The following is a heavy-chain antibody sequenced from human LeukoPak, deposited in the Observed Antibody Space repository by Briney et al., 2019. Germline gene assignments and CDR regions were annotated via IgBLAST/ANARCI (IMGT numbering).Heavy chain of an antibody. CDR1: GFTFGDYA. V-gene: IGHV3-49*03. CDR2: IRSKAYGGTT. CDR3: TRDKDYDFWSGYYTYYYHYMDV. D-gene: IGHD3-3*01. Sequence: GSLRLSCTASGFTFGDYAMSWFRQAPGKGLEWVGFIRSKAYGGTTEYAASVKGRFTISRDDSKSIAYLQMNSLKTEDTAVYYCTRDKDYDFWSGYYTYYYHYMDVWGKGTTVTVSS. J-gene: IGHJ6*03.